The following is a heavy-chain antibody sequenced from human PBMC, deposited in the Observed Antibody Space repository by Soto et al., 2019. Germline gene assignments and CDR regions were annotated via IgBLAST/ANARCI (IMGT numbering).Heavy chain of an antibody. D-gene: IGHD3-9*01. Sequence: GGSLRLSCAASGFTFSSYGMHWVRQAPGKGLEWVAVISYDGSNKYYADSVKGRFTISRDNSKNTLYLQMNSLRAEDTAVYYCAKVDDILTGYSLYDYWGQGTLVTVSS. CDR1: GFTFSSYG. CDR3: AKVDDILTGYSLYDY. CDR2: ISYDGSNK. J-gene: IGHJ4*02. V-gene: IGHV3-30*18.